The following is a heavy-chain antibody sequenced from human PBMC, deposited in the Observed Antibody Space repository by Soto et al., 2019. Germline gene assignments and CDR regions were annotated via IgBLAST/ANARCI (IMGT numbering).Heavy chain of an antibody. CDR3: AKDWMVTGHIVVVTSIY. J-gene: IGHJ4*02. CDR1: GFTFSSYG. D-gene: IGHD2-21*02. V-gene: IGHV3-30*18. CDR2: ISYDGSNK. Sequence: GGSLRLSCAASGFTFSSYGMHWVRQAPGKGLEWVAVISYDGSNKYYADSVKGRFTISRDNSKNTLYLQMNSPRAEDTAVYYCAKDWMVTGHIVVVTSIYWGQGTLVTVSS.